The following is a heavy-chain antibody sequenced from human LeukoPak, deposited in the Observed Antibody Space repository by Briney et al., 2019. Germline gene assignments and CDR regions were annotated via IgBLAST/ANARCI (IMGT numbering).Heavy chain of an antibody. J-gene: IGHJ4*02. D-gene: IGHD5-12*01. V-gene: IGHV4-34*01. CDR2: INHSGST. Sequence: SETLSLTCAVYGGSFSGYYWSWIRQPPGKGLEWIGEINHSGSTNYNPSLKSRVTISVDTSKNQFSLKLSSATAADTAVYYCARQLSSGYGIDYWGQGTLVTVSS. CDR3: ARQLSSGYGIDY. CDR1: GGSFSGYY.